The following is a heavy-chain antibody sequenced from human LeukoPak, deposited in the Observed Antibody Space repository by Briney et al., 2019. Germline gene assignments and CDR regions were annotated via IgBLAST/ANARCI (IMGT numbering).Heavy chain of an antibody. Sequence: ASVKVSCKASGYTFTSYDINWVRQATGQGLEWMGWMNPNSGNTGYAQKFQGRVTITRNTSISTAYMELSSLRSENTAVYYCARKSSGYDFTGFDPWGQGTLVTASS. CDR1: GYTFTSYD. CDR2: MNPNSGNT. CDR3: ARKSSGYDFTGFDP. J-gene: IGHJ5*02. V-gene: IGHV1-8*03. D-gene: IGHD5-12*01.